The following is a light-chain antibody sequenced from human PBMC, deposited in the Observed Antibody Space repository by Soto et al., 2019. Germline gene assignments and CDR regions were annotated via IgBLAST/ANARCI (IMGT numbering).Light chain of an antibody. CDR3: SSYAGSNLWV. Sequence: QSALTQSPSASGSPGQSVTISCTGTSSHVGNYKYVSWYQQHPGKAPKLMIYDVRKRPSVVPDRFSGSKSGNTASLTVSGLQVEDEADYSCSSYAGSNLWVFGGGTKLTVL. J-gene: IGLJ3*02. V-gene: IGLV2-8*01. CDR2: DVR. CDR1: SSHVGNYKY.